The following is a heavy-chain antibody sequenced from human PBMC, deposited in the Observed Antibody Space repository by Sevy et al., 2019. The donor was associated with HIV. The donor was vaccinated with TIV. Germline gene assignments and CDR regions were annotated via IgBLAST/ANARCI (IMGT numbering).Heavy chain of an antibody. CDR1: GYTLTELS. CDR3: ATDYCTNGVCSPSAFDY. D-gene: IGHD2-8*01. Sequence: ASMKVSCKVSGYTLTELSMHWVRQAPGKGLEWMGGFDPEDGETIYAQKFQGRVTMTEDTSTDTAYMELSSLRSEDTAVYYCATDYCTNGVCSPSAFDYWGQGTLVTVSS. V-gene: IGHV1-24*01. J-gene: IGHJ4*02. CDR2: FDPEDGET.